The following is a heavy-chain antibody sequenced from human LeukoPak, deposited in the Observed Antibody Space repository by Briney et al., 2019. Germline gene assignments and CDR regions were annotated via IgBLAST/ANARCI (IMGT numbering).Heavy chain of an antibody. J-gene: IGHJ4*02. D-gene: IGHD4-23*01. CDR1: GGSISGYD. V-gene: IGHV4-59*01. CDR2: IYYSGST. Sequence: ASETLFLTCTVSGGSISGYDWSWIRQPPGKGLEWIGFIYYSGSTNYNPTLKSRVAISVDTSSNQFSLRLSSVTAADTAVYYCARSNATAVVKGFDYWGQGTLVTVSS. CDR3: ARSNATAVVKGFDY.